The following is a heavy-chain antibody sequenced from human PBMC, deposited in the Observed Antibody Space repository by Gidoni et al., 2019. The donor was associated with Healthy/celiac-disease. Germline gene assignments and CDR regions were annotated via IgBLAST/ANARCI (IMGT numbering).Heavy chain of an antibody. CDR3: AKDLAISDVVVTAADY. V-gene: IGHV3-23*01. CDR2: ISGSGGST. J-gene: IGHJ4*02. D-gene: IGHD2-21*02. Sequence: EVQLLESGGGLVQPGGSLRLSCAASGFTFSSYAMSWVRQAPGKGLEWVSAISGSGGSTYYADSVKGRFTISRDKSKNTLYLQMNSLRAEDTAVYYCAKDLAISDVVVTAADYWGQGTLVTVSS. CDR1: GFTFSSYA.